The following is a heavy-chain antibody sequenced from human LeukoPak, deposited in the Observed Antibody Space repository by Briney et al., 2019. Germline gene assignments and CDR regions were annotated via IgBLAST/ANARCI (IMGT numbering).Heavy chain of an antibody. Sequence: SETLSLTCAVYGGSFSGYYWSWIRQPPGKGLECIGEIHHSGSTNYNPSLKSRVTLSVDTSKNQFSLKLSSVTAADTAVYYCVREGPVRFLEQIDYWGQGTLVTVSS. D-gene: IGHD3-3*01. CDR3: VREGPVRFLEQIDY. J-gene: IGHJ4*02. V-gene: IGHV4-34*01. CDR1: GGSFSGYY. CDR2: IHHSGST.